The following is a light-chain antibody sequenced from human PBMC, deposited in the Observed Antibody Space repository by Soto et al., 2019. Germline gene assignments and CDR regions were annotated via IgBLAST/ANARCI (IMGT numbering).Light chain of an antibody. CDR3: LLSYSGARLYV. J-gene: IGLJ1*01. Sequence: QAVVTQAPSLTVSPGGTVTLTRGSSTGPVTSGHYPYWFQQKPGQAPRTLIYDTSNKHSWTPARFSGSLLGGKAALTLSGAQPEDEAEYYCLLSYSGARLYVFGTGTKVTVL. V-gene: IGLV7-46*01. CDR2: DTS. CDR1: TGPVTSGHY.